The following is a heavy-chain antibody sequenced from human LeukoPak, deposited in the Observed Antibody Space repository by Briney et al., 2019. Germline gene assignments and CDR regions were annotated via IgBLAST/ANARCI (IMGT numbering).Heavy chain of an antibody. CDR3: ASRMVRGVVSDY. Sequence: SETLSLTCAVYGGSFSGYYWGWIRQPPGKGLEWIGEINHSGSTNYNPSLKSRVTISVDTSKNQFSLKLSSVTAADTAVYYCASRMVRGVVSDYWGQGTLVTVSS. V-gene: IGHV4-34*01. D-gene: IGHD3-10*01. J-gene: IGHJ4*02. CDR2: INHSGST. CDR1: GGSFSGYY.